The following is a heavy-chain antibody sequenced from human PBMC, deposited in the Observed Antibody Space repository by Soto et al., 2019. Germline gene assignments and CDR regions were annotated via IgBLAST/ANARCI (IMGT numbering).Heavy chain of an antibody. Sequence: GGSLRLSCAASGFTFSSYAMSWVRQAPGKGLEWVSAISDSGGSTYYADSVKGRFTISRDNSKNTLYLQMNSLRAEDTAVYYCAKVRDYDFWSGYHAPYYGMDVWGQGTTVTVSS. CDR3: AKVRDYDFWSGYHAPYYGMDV. CDR1: GFTFSSYA. V-gene: IGHV3-23*01. CDR2: ISDSGGST. D-gene: IGHD3-3*01. J-gene: IGHJ6*02.